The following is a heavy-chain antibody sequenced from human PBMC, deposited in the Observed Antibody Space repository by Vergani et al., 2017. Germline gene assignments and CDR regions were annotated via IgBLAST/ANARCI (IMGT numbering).Heavy chain of an antibody. Sequence: EVQLVESGVGLVPPGRSLRLSCAASGFSFGDYAMTWFRQAPGKGREWVAFIRNKAYGGTTEYAASVRGRVTISRDDYTRRAYLQLSGLKTEDTAVYFCSRGRGYSFGYSDYWGQGTLVTVSS. CDR1: GFSFGDYA. V-gene: IGHV3-49*03. D-gene: IGHD5-18*01. CDR3: SRGRGYSFGYSDY. J-gene: IGHJ4*02. CDR2: IRNKAYGGTT.